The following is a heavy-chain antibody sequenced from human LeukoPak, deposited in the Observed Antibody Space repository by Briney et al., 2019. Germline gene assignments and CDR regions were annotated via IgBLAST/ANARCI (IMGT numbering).Heavy chain of an antibody. V-gene: IGHV3-11*01. CDR1: GFTFSDYY. Sequence: GGSLRLSCAASGFTFSDYYMSWIRQAPGKGLEWVSYISSSGSTIYYADSVEGRFTISRDNAKNSLYLQMNSLRAEDTAVYYCAREVHEDIVVVPAAVNKDYWGQGTLVTVSS. CDR2: ISSSGSTI. D-gene: IGHD2-2*01. J-gene: IGHJ4*02. CDR3: AREVHEDIVVVPAAVNKDY.